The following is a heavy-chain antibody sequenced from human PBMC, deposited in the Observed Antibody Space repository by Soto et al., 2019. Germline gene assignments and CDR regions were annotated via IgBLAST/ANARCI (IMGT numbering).Heavy chain of an antibody. CDR1: GFSFSISP. V-gene: IGHV3-30-3*01. J-gene: IGHJ4*02. CDR2: ISYDGTNK. CDR3: ARDPKTSGGQHWAFNYFDS. D-gene: IGHD7-27*01. Sequence: GSRRLSCAASGFSFSISPMHWVRQAPGKGPEWVALISYDGTNKFYADSVKGRFTISRDNSKSTLYLQVDSLRPEDAAVYYCARDPKTSGGQHWAFNYFDSWGQGTLVTVSS.